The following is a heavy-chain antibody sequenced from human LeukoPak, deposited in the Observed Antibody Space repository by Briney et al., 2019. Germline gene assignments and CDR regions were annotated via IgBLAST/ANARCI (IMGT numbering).Heavy chain of an antibody. CDR2: VSGSGGST. CDR1: GFTFSSYA. J-gene: IGHJ1*01. D-gene: IGHD2-21*02. V-gene: IGHV3-23*01. CDR3: AKDRYSNCGGDCYSLFQH. Sequence: GGSLRLSCAHSGFTFSSYAMSWVRQAPGKGLEWVSAVSGSGGSTYYADSVKGRFTISRDNSKNTLYLQMNSLRAEDTAVYYCAKDRYSNCGGDCYSLFQHWGQGTLVTVSS.